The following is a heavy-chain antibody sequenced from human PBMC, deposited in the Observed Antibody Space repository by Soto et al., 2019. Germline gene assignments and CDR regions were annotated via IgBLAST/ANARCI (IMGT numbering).Heavy chain of an antibody. CDR3: AHRLGFCSAGSCELFAY. Sequence: QITLKESGPTLVKPTQTLTLTCTFSGFSLSTAGVGVGWIRQTPGKALEWLALIYWDDDKRYSPSLRSRLTIAKDTGKNQVVLTMNNMDPVDTATYDCAHRLGFCSAGSCELFAYWGQGTLVTVSS. V-gene: IGHV2-5*02. D-gene: IGHD2-15*01. CDR1: GFSLSTAGVG. CDR2: IYWDDDK. J-gene: IGHJ4*02.